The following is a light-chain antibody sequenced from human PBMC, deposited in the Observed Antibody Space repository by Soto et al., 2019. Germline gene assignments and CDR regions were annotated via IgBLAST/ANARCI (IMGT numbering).Light chain of an antibody. CDR1: FSDVGGYDY. CDR2: EVT. V-gene: IGLV2-14*01. J-gene: IGLJ1*01. Sequence: QSALTQPASVSGSPGQSIAISCTGTFSDVGGYDYVSWYQQHQDKAPKLMIYEVTKRPSGVSNRFSGSKSGNTASLTISGLQPEDEADYYCSSLTSGSTRVFGSGTKLTVL. CDR3: SSLTSGSTRV.